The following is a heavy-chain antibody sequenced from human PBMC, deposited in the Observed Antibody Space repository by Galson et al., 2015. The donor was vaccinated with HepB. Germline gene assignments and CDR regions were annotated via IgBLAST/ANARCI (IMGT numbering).Heavy chain of an antibody. CDR1: GFTFSSYP. D-gene: IGHD5-24*01. Sequence: SLRLSCAASGFTFSSYPMHWVRRAPGKGLEWVALISYDGNDKYYADSVKGRFTISRDNSKNTLYLQMNSLRAEDTAVYYCARDKEMATNYYYYGMDVWGQGTTVTVSS. CDR3: ARDKEMATNYYYYGMDV. V-gene: IGHV3-30-3*01. CDR2: ISYDGNDK. J-gene: IGHJ6*02.